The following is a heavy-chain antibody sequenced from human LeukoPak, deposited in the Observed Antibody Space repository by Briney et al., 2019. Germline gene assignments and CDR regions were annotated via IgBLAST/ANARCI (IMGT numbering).Heavy chain of an antibody. CDR3: ARESMTTVTASYYYYMDV. Sequence: PSETLSLTCTVSGGSIRTYYWSWIRQPPGKGLEWIGYISYSGSTNYNPSLKSRVTISVDTSKTQFSLKLSSVTAADTAVYYCARESMTTVTASYYYYMDVWGKGTTVTVSS. CDR2: ISYSGST. CDR1: GGSIRTYY. D-gene: IGHD4-11*01. V-gene: IGHV4-59*01. J-gene: IGHJ6*03.